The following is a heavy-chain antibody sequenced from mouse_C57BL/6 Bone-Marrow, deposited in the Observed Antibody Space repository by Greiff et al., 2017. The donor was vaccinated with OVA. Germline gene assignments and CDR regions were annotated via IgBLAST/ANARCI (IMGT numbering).Heavy chain of an antibody. Sequence: QVQLQQPGAELVRPGSSVKLSCKASGYTFTSYWMHWVKQRPIQGLEWIGNIDPSDSETHYNQKFKDKATLTVDKSSSTAYMQLSGLTSEDSAVYSGARGTTLVAWYFEVWAQGPRSPSPQ. CDR1: GYTFTSYW. CDR3: ARGTTLVAWYFEV. D-gene: IGHD1-1*01. V-gene: IGHV1-52*01. J-gene: IGHJ1*03. CDR2: IDPSDSET.